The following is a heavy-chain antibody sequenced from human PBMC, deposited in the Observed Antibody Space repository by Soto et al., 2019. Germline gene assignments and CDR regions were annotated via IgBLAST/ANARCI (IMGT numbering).Heavy chain of an antibody. D-gene: IGHD3-22*01. Sequence: PGGSLRLSCVASGFTFSSYTMSWVRQAPGKGLEWVSAISGSGGSTYYADSVKGRFTISRDNSKNTLYLQMNSLRAEDTAVYYCATALREWLLLNYYYGMDVWGQGTTVTVSS. CDR1: GFTFSSYT. CDR2: ISGSGGST. V-gene: IGHV3-23*01. CDR3: ATALREWLLLNYYYGMDV. J-gene: IGHJ6*02.